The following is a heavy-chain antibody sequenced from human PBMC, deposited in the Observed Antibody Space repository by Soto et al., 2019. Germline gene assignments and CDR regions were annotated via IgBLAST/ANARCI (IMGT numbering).Heavy chain of an antibody. J-gene: IGHJ5*02. CDR1: GYTFTSYG. CDR2: ISAYNGYT. CDR3: ARRDGSLLSDWFDP. Sequence: ASVKVSCKASGYTFTSYGISWVRQAPGQGLEWMGWISAYNGYTIYAQKLQGRVTMTTDTSTSTAYMELRSLRSDDSAVYYCARRDGSLLSDWFDPWGQGTLVTVS. V-gene: IGHV1-18*01. D-gene: IGHD2-2*01.